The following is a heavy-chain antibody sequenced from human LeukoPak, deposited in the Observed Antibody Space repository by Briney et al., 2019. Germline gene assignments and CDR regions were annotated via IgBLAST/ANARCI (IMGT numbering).Heavy chain of an antibody. J-gene: IGHJ5*02. Sequence: PSETLSLTCTVSSGSISSYYWSWIRQPPGKGLEWIGYIYYSGSTNYNPSLKSRVTISVDTSKNQFSLKLSSVTAADTAVYYCARYSSGWGGNWFDPWGQGTLVTVSS. CDR1: SGSISSYY. V-gene: IGHV4-59*01. D-gene: IGHD6-19*01. CDR2: IYYSGST. CDR3: ARYSSGWGGNWFDP.